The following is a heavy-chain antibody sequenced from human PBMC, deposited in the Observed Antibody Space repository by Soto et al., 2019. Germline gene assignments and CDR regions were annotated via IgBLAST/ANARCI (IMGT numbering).Heavy chain of an antibody. CDR3: ARTYSSGWYEGWFDP. J-gene: IGHJ5*02. D-gene: IGHD6-19*01. CDR2: IKQDGSEK. V-gene: IGHV3-7*02. Sequence: GGSLRLSCAASGFTFSSYWMSWVRQAPGKGLEWVANIKQDGSEKYYVDSVKGRFTISRDNAKNSLYLQMNSLRAEDTAVYYCARTYSSGWYEGWFDPWGQGALVTVSS. CDR1: GFTFSSYW.